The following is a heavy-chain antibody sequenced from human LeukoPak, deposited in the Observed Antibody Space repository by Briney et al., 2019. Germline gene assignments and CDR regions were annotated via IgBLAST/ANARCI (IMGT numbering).Heavy chain of an antibody. D-gene: IGHD7-27*01. CDR1: GFTFSSYS. CDR2: ITVDSKYK. CDR3: ARDHNWGSDY. V-gene: IGHV3-21*01. J-gene: IGHJ4*02. Sequence: GGSLRLSCAASGFTFSSYSMNWVRQAPGRGLEWVSSITVDSKYKYYADSVKGRFTISRDNAKVSLYLQMSSLRAEDTAVYYCARDHNWGSDYWGQGTLATVSS.